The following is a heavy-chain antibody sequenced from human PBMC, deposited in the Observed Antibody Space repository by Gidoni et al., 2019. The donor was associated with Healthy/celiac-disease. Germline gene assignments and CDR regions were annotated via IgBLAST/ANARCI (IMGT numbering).Heavy chain of an antibody. D-gene: IGHD1-26*01. V-gene: IGHV3-15*01. CDR2: IKSKTDGGTT. J-gene: IGHJ4*02. CDR3: TTFLYQWELDY. Sequence: EVQLVESGGGLVKPGGSLRLSCAASGFTFSNAWMSWFRQAPGKGLEWVGRIKSKTDGGTTDYAAPVKGRFTISRDDSKNTLYLQMNSLKTEDTAVYYCTTFLYQWELDYWGQGTLVTVSS. CDR1: GFTFSNAW.